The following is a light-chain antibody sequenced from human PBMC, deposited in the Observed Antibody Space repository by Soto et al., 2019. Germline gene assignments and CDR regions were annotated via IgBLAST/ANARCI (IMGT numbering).Light chain of an antibody. CDR1: QSVSSSY. CDR2: GAS. Sequence: ESVLSQSLGTLSLSPGERATLTCRASQSVSSSYLAWYQQKPGQAPRLLIYGASSRATGIPDRFSGSGSGTDFTLTISRLEPEDFAVYYCQQFSSYPLTFGGGTMVDIK. J-gene: IGKJ4*01. CDR3: QQFSSYPLT. V-gene: IGKV3-20*01.